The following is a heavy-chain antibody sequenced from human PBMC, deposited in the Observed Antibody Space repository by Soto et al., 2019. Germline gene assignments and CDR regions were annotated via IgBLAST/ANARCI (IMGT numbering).Heavy chain of an antibody. J-gene: IGHJ4*02. V-gene: IGHV3-30*18. CDR2: ISYDGSYK. D-gene: IGHD6-19*01. Sequence: QVQLVESGGGVVQPGRSLRLSCAASGFTFSNYGMHWVRQAPGKGLEWVAVISYDGSYKDYAESVKGRFTISRDNSKNTLYLQMNSLRAEDTAVYYCANTREGSGWSYFHYWGQGTLVTVSS. CDR1: GFTFSNYG. CDR3: ANTREGSGWSYFHY.